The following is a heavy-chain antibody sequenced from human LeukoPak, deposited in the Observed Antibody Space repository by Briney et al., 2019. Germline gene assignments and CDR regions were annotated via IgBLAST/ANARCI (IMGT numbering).Heavy chain of an antibody. J-gene: IGHJ6*03. CDR2: IYTSGST. CDR1: GGSISSGSYY. Sequence: SETLSLTCTVSGGSISSGSYYWSWIRQPAGKGLEWIGRIYTSGSTNYNPSLKSRVTISVDTSKNQFSLKLRSVTAADTAVYYCARDRWSSGWSYYYYMDLWGKGTTVTVSS. V-gene: IGHV4-61*02. D-gene: IGHD6-19*01. CDR3: ARDRWSSGWSYYYYMDL.